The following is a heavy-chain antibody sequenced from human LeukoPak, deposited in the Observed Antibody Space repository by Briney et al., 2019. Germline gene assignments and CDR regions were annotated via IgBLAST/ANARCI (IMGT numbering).Heavy chain of an antibody. D-gene: IGHD6-13*01. CDR1: GYTFTSYG. J-gene: IGHJ4*02. V-gene: IGHV1-18*01. Sequence: GASVKVSCTASGYTFTSYGISWVRQAPGQGLEWMGWISAYNGNTNYAQKLQGRVTMTTDTSTSTAYMELRSLRSDDTAVYYCASTAAAGYFDYWGQGTLVTVSS. CDR2: ISAYNGNT. CDR3: ASTAAAGYFDY.